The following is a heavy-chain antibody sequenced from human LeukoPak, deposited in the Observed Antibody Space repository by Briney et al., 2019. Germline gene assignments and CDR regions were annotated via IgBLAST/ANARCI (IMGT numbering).Heavy chain of an antibody. Sequence: GGSLRLSCAASGFTFSDYSMNWVRQAPGKGLEWVAVISYDGSNKYYADSVKGRFTISRDNSKNTLYLQMNSLRAEDTAVYYCARLSYDSSGYYYVRSAFDIWGQGTMVTVSS. J-gene: IGHJ3*02. CDR1: GFTFSDYS. CDR3: ARLSYDSSGYYYVRSAFDI. D-gene: IGHD3-22*01. CDR2: ISYDGSNK. V-gene: IGHV3-30*03.